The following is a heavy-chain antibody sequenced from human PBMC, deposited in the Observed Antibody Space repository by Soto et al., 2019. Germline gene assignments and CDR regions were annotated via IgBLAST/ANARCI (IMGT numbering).Heavy chain of an antibody. CDR1: GGSISSGGYY. CDR2: IYYSGRT. CDR3: ARGGAATQYYYYYYMDV. Sequence: QVQLQESGPGLVKPSQTLSLTCTVSGGSISSGGYYWSWIRQHPGKGLEWIGYIYYSGRTYYNPFLTSRVTISVDTSKNQCSLKLSSVTAADTAVYYCARGGAATQYYYYYYMDVWGKGTTVTVSS. V-gene: IGHV4-31*03. J-gene: IGHJ6*03. D-gene: IGHD2-15*01.